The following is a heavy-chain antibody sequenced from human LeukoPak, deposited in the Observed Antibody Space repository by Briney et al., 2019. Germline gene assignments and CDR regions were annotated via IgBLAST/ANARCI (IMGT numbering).Heavy chain of an antibody. Sequence: GGSLRLSCAASGFTFSSYGMHWVRQAPGKGLEWVAVIWYDGSNKYYADSVKGRFTISRDNSKNTLYPQMNSLRAEDTAVYYCARAEGYYDSSGNDAFDIWAKGQWSPSLQ. J-gene: IGHJ3*02. CDR1: GFTFSSYG. V-gene: IGHV3-33*01. CDR2: IWYDGSNK. CDR3: ARAEGYYDSSGNDAFDI. D-gene: IGHD3-22*01.